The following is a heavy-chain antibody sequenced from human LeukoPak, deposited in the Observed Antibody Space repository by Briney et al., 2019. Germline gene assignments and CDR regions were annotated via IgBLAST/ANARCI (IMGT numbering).Heavy chain of an antibody. V-gene: IGHV4-34*01. CDR1: GGSFSGYY. D-gene: IGHD6-6*01. J-gene: IGHJ6*03. Sequence: PSETLSLTCAVYGGSFSGYYWSWIRQPPGKGLEWIGEINHSGSNNYNPSLKSRVTISVDTSKNQFSLQLSSVTAADTAVYYCARKCRIAARPVYYYYYMDVWGKGPTVTVS. CDR2: INHSGSN. CDR3: ARKCRIAARPVYYYYYMDV.